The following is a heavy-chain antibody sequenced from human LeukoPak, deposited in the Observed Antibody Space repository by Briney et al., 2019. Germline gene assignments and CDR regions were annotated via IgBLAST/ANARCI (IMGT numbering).Heavy chain of an antibody. Sequence: ASVKVSCKASGYTFTSYGISWVRQAPGQGLEWMGWISAYNGNTNYAQKLQGRVTMTTDTSTSTAYMELRSLRSDDTAVYYCARRTKRRNLTVNKESNRFDPWGQGTLLTVSS. CDR2: ISAYNGNT. V-gene: IGHV1-18*01. D-gene: IGHD4-17*01. CDR1: GYTFTSYG. J-gene: IGHJ5*02. CDR3: ARRTKRRNLTVNKESNRFDP.